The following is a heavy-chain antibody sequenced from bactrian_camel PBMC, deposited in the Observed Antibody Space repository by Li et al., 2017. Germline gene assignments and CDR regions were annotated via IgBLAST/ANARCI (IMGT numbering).Heavy chain of an antibody. Sequence: VQLVESGGGLVQPGGSLRLSCAASGFTFSSYAMSWVRQAPGKGLEWVSTVDNGGSNTYYADSDQGRFAISRDNTKNTLYLQMNSLSPDDTAIYYCAAGTGGLISSTWNRGEFYHYWGQGTQVTVS. CDR3: AAGTGGLISSTWNRGEFYHY. V-gene: IGHV3S31*01. CDR2: VDNGGSNT. D-gene: IGHD1*01. J-gene: IGHJ4*01. CDR1: GFTFSSYA.